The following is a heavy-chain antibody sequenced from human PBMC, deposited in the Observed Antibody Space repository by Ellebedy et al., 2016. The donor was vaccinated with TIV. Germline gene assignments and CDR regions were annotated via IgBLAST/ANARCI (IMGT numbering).Heavy chain of an antibody. D-gene: IGHD1-7*01. J-gene: IGHJ4*02. Sequence: AASVKVSCKASGGTFSSHGVSWLRQAPGQGLEWLGGIIPFFALTNYAEKFQGRVTITTDESATTAYMELHGLTSDDTAVYFCARDKQEGELDYWGQGTLVTVSS. V-gene: IGHV1-69*05. CDR1: GGTFSSHG. CDR3: ARDKQEGELDY. CDR2: IIPFFALT.